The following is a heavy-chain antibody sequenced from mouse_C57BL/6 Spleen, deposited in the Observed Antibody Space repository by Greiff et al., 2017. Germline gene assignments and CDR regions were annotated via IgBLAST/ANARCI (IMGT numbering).Heavy chain of an antibody. CDR2: IYPGDGDT. J-gene: IGHJ3*01. CDR1: GYAFSSSW. D-gene: IGHD2-1*01. CDR3: ARRDGNGPFAY. V-gene: IGHV1-82*01. Sequence: VQLVESGPELVKPGASVKISCKASGYAFSSSWMNWVKQRPGKGLEWIGRIYPGDGDTNYNGKFKGKATLTADKSSSTAYMQLSSLTSEDSAVYFCARRDGNGPFAYWGQGTLVTVSA.